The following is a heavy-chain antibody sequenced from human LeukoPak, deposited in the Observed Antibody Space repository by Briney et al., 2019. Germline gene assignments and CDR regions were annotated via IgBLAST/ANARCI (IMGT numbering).Heavy chain of an antibody. J-gene: IGHJ3*02. CDR3: AKDLMEAVAGTDAFDI. Sequence: SVKVSCKASGGTFSSYAISWVRQAPGQGLEWMGRIIPIFGTANYAQKFQGRVTITTDESTSTAYMELSSLRSEDTAVYYCAKDLMEAVAGTDAFDIWGQGTMVTVSS. CDR2: IIPIFGTA. CDR1: GGTFSSYA. V-gene: IGHV1-69*05. D-gene: IGHD6-19*01.